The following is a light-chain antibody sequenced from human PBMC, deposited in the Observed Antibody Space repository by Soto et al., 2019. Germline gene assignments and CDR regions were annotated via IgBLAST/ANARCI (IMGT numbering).Light chain of an antibody. J-gene: IGKJ5*01. CDR2: GAS. CDR1: QSVSSSY. Sequence: EIVLTQSPGTLSLSPGERASLSCRASQSVSSSYLAWYQQKPGQAPRLLIYGASSRATGIPARFSGSGSGTDFTLTISRLEPEDFGVYYCQQRHNWPITFGQGTRLEI. CDR3: QQRHNWPIT. V-gene: IGKV3D-20*02.